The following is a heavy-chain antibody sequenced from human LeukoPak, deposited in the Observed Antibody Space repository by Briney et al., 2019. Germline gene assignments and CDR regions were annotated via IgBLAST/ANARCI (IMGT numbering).Heavy chain of an antibody. CDR1: GFTISSYY. CDR3: ARDVRIFGVVITGGYWFDP. V-gene: IGHV4-4*07. J-gene: IGHJ5*02. CDR2: IYTSGST. D-gene: IGHD3-3*01. Sequence: KPSETLSLTCTVSGFTISSYYWSWIRQPAGKGLEWIGRIYTSGSTNYNPSLKSGVTMSVDTSKNQFSLMLSSVTAADTAVYYCARDVRIFGVVITGGYWFDPWGQGTLVTVSS.